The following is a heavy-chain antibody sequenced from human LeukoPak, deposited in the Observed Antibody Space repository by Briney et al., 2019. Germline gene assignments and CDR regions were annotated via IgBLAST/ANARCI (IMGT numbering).Heavy chain of an antibody. CDR2: IILIFGTA. D-gene: IGHD6-6*01. CDR3: ARRGSSRRMNWFDP. J-gene: IGHJ5*02. V-gene: IGHV1-69*05. CDR1: GGTFSSYA. Sequence: ASVKVSCKASGGTFSSYAISWVRQAPGQGLEWMGGIILIFGTANYAQKFQGRVTITTDESTSTAYMELSSLRSEDTAVYYCARRGSSRRMNWFDPWGQGTLVTVSS.